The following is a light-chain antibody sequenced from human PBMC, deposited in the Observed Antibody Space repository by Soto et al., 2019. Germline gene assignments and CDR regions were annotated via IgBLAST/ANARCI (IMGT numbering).Light chain of an antibody. CDR1: SGHSSYA. CDR3: QTWGTGIHV. J-gene: IGLJ1*01. V-gene: IGLV4-69*01. Sequence: QPVLTQSPSASASLGASVKLTCTLSSGHSSYAIAWHQQQPEKGPRYLMKLNSDGSHSKGDGIPDRFSGSSSGAERYLIISSLKSADAADYYCQTWGTGIHVFGTGTKLTVL. CDR2: LNSDGSH.